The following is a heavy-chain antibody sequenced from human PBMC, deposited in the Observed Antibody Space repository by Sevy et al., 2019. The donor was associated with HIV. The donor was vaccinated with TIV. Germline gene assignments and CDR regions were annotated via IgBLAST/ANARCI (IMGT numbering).Heavy chain of an antibody. Sequence: ASVKVSCKVSGYTLTQFSMHWVRQAPGKGLEWMATFDPEDDETIYAQRLQGRVTMTEDTSTDTAYMELSSLRSDDTAVYYCAVTKDYYDSSGYPFYYWGQGSLVTVSS. CDR1: GYTLTQFS. CDR3: AVTKDYYDSSGYPFYY. CDR2: FDPEDDET. D-gene: IGHD3-22*01. V-gene: IGHV1-24*01. J-gene: IGHJ4*02.